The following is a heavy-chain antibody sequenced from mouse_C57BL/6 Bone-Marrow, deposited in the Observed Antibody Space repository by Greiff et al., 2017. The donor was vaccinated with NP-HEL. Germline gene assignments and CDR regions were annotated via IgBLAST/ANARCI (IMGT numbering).Heavy chain of an antibody. V-gene: IGHV1-80*01. J-gene: IGHJ3*01. Sequence: QVQLKQSGAELVKPGASVKISCKASGYAFSSYWMNWVKQRPGKGLEWIGQIYPGDGDTNYNGKFKDKASLTADKSSSTAYMQLRSLTSEDSAVYFCARGAYWGQGTLVTVSA. CDR2: IYPGDGDT. CDR3: ARGAY. CDR1: GYAFSSYW.